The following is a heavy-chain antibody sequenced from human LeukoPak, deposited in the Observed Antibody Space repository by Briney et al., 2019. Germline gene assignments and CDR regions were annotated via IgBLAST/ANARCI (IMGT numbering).Heavy chain of an antibody. Sequence: GGSLRLSCAASGFTFDDYAMHWVRQAPGKGLEWVSGISWNSGGIGYADSVKGRFTISRDNAKNSLYLQMNSLRAEDTALYYCAKDISGYSYGPFDYWGQGTLVTVSS. V-gene: IGHV3-9*01. J-gene: IGHJ4*02. CDR1: GFTFDDYA. CDR3: AKDISGYSYGPFDY. D-gene: IGHD5-18*01. CDR2: ISWNSGGI.